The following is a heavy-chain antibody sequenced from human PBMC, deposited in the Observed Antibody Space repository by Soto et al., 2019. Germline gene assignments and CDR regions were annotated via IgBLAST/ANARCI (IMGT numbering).Heavy chain of an antibody. Sequence: QVQLVESGGGVVQPGRSLRLSCAASGFTFSSYGMHWVRQAPGKGLEWVAVISYDGSNKYYADSVKGRFTISRDNSKNTRYLQMNSLRAEETAVYYCAKWQSGGVDYWGQGTLVTVSS. CDR1: GFTFSSYG. D-gene: IGHD3-10*01. J-gene: IGHJ4*02. CDR3: AKWQSGGVDY. V-gene: IGHV3-30*18. CDR2: ISYDGSNK.